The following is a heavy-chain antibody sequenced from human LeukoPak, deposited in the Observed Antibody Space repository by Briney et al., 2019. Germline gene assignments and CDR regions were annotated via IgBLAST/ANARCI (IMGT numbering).Heavy chain of an antibody. CDR3: ARVGVLTMVRGVISY. Sequence: SETLSLTCAVYGGSFSGYYWSWIRQPPGKGLEWIGEINHSGSTNYNPSLKSRVTISVDTSKNQFSLKLSSVTAADTAVYYCARVGVLTMVRGVISYWGQGTLVTVS. J-gene: IGHJ4*02. CDR2: INHSGST. V-gene: IGHV4-34*01. CDR1: GGSFSGYY. D-gene: IGHD3-10*01.